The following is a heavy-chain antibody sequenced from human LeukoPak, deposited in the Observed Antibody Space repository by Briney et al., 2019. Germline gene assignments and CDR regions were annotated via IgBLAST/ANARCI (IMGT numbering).Heavy chain of an antibody. J-gene: IGHJ4*02. V-gene: IGHV3-30*18. D-gene: IGHD3-3*01. CDR3: AKDPSLRVSLPV. Sequence: GSLRLSCAXSGFTFTNYGFHWVRQAPGKGLEWVALISHDGNNKYYADSVKGRFATSRDDSKNTLYLQMNSLRAEDTAVYYCAKDPSLRVSLPVWGQGTLVTVSS. CDR2: ISHDGNNK. CDR1: GFTFTNYG.